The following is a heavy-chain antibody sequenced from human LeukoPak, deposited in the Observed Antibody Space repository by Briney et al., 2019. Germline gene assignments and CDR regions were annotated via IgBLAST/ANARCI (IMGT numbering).Heavy chain of an antibody. V-gene: IGHV3-74*01. CDR1: GFTFSSYW. CDR3: ARESYDSSGYYYGAGFDY. J-gene: IGHJ4*02. CDR2: IYSDAT. Sequence: GGSLCLSCAASGFTFSSYWIHWVRQAPGKGLVWVSRIYSDATYYADSVKGRFTISRDNAKNTLYLQMNSLRAEDTAVYYCARESYDSSGYYYGAGFDYWGQ. D-gene: IGHD3-22*01.